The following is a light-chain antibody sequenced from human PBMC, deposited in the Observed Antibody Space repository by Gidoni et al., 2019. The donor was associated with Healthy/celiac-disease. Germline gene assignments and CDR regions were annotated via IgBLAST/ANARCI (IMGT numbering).Light chain of an antibody. CDR1: SRDVGSYNL. V-gene: IGLV2-23*01. Sequence: QSALTQPASVSGSPGKSITISCTGTSRDVGSYNLVSWYQQHPGKDPKLMIYEGSKRPSGVSNRFSGSKSGNTASLTIAGLQAEDEADYYCCSYAGSSAWVFGGGTKLTV. CDR2: EGS. J-gene: IGLJ3*02. CDR3: CSYAGSSAWV.